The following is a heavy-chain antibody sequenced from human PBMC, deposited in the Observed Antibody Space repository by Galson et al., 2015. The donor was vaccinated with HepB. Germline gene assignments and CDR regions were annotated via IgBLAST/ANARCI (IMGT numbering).Heavy chain of an antibody. D-gene: IGHD5-12*01. J-gene: IGHJ6*02. Sequence: LRLSCAASGFTFSNAWMSWVRQAPGKGLEWVGRIKSKTDGGTTDYAAPVKGRFTISRDDSKNTLYLQMNSLKTEDTAVYYCTTDSLNSGYEYGMDVWGQGTTVTVSS. CDR1: GFTFSNAW. CDR3: TTDSLNSGYEYGMDV. V-gene: IGHV3-15*01. CDR2: IKSKTDGGTT.